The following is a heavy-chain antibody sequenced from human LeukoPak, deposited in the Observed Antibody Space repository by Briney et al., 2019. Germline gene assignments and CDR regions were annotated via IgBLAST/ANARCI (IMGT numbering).Heavy chain of an antibody. V-gene: IGHV3-30-3*01. CDR3: ARDSESFFIGGGTFDY. Sequence: GGSLRLSCEASGFTFINAWMNWVRQAPGKGLEWVAVISYDGSNKYYADSVKGRFTISRDNSKNTLYLQMNSLRAEDTAVYYCARDSESFFIGGGTFDYWGQGTLVTVSS. D-gene: IGHD3-10*01. J-gene: IGHJ4*02. CDR2: ISYDGSNK. CDR1: GFTFINAW.